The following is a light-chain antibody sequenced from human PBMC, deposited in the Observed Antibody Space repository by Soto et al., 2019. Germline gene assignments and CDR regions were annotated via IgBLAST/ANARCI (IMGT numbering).Light chain of an antibody. CDR1: QSVATKY. J-gene: IGKJ3*01. Sequence: EIVLTQSPGTLSLSPGERATLSCRASQSVATKYLAWYQQKPGQAPRLLISGVSSRATGVPDRFSGSGSGTDFILTISRVEPEDFAVYYCQQFGTSALVTFGPGTKVDIK. CDR2: GVS. V-gene: IGKV3-20*01. CDR3: QQFGTSALVT.